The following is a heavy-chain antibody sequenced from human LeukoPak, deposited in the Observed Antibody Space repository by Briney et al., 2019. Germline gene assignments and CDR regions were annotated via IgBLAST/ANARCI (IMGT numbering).Heavy chain of an antibody. J-gene: IGHJ5*02. V-gene: IGHV3-7*05. D-gene: IGHD6-6*01. CDR3: ARSSIAARGWFDP. Sequence: PGGSVRLSCAASGFTFSSHWMSWVRQAPGKGLEWVANIKQDGSEKYSVDSVKGRFTISRDNAKNSLYLQMNSLRAEDTAVYYCARSSIAARGWFDPWGQGTLVTVSS. CDR1: GFTFSSHW. CDR2: IKQDGSEK.